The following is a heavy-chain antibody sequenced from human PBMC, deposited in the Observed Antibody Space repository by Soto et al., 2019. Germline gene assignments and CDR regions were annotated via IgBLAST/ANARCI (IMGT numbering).Heavy chain of an antibody. D-gene: IGHD2-21*02. CDR2: IIPMFPTA. CDR3: ARDDATYCGGDCYRYFYYGMDV. Sequence: SVKVSCKASGGTFSNHAISWVRQAPGQGLEWVGGIIPMFPTADYAQRFQGRVTITADDSTTTVYMELSGLRSEDTAMYYCARDDATYCGGDCYRYFYYGMDVWGQGTTVTVSS. J-gene: IGHJ6*02. CDR1: GGTFSNHA. V-gene: IGHV1-69*13.